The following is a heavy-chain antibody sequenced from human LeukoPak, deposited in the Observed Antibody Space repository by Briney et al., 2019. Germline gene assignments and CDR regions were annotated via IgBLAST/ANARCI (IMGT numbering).Heavy chain of an antibody. Sequence: GGALRLSCAVSGFTFSRYGMSWVRQAPGTALEWVSGISSGGGSTYYADSVKGRFTISRDNSENTLSLQMSSLRAEDTAVYYCAKSGYNYDSDAYAFIDYWGQGTLVTVSS. D-gene: IGHD3-22*01. CDR3: AKSGYNYDSDAYAFIDY. CDR1: GFTFSRYG. J-gene: IGHJ4*02. V-gene: IGHV3-23*01. CDR2: ISSGGGST.